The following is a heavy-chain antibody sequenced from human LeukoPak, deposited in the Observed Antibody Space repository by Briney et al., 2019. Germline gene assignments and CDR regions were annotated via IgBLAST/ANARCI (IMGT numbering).Heavy chain of an antibody. J-gene: IGHJ3*02. V-gene: IGHV1-46*01. D-gene: IGHD3-22*01. Sequence: ASVKVSCKASGYTFTSYGISWVRQAPGQGLEWMGIINPSGGSTSYAQKFQGRVTMTRDTSTSTVYMELSSLRSEDTAVYYCASLYDSSGYYYLGAFDIWGQGTMVTVSS. CDR2: INPSGGST. CDR3: ASLYDSSGYYYLGAFDI. CDR1: GYTFTSYG.